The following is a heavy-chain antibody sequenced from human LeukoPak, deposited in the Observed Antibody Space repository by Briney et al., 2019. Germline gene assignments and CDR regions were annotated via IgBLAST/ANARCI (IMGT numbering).Heavy chain of an antibody. CDR1: GDSISSYY. Sequence: SETLSLTCTVSGDSISSYYWTWIRQPPGKGPEWIGYIYSSGSTNYNPSLKSRVTISVDMSKSQFSLKLSSVTAADTAVYYCARQMSGSSGLDYWGQGTLVTVSS. D-gene: IGHD6-19*01. CDR2: IYSSGST. J-gene: IGHJ4*02. CDR3: ARQMSGSSGLDY. V-gene: IGHV4-59*08.